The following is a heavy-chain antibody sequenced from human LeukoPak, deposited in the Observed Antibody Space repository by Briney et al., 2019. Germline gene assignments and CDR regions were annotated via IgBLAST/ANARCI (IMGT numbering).Heavy chain of an antibody. Sequence: KPSETLSLTCAVYGGSFSGYYWTWIRQPPGKGLEWIGEINHGGSTNYNASLKSRVTISVDTSKNQFSLKLSSVTAADTAVYYCARGQERWPTWVLDYWGHGTRVTVSS. CDR3: ARGQERWPTWVLDY. J-gene: IGHJ4*01. V-gene: IGHV4-34*01. CDR2: INHGGST. D-gene: IGHD5-24*01. CDR1: GGSFSGYY.